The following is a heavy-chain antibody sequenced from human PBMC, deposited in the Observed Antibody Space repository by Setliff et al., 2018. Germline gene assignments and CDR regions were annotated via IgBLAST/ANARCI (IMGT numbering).Heavy chain of an antibody. CDR3: ARAPGRNIRGDY. D-gene: IGHD3-10*01. CDR2: IYQSGTT. V-gene: IGHV4-4*02. Sequence: SETLSLTCTVSGESIRSNNWWNWVRQPPGKGLEWIGDIYQSGTTNYNPSLKSRVTISAHTPKNQFSLKLKSVTAADAAVYFCARAPGRNIRGDYWGQGALVTVSS. J-gene: IGHJ4*02. CDR1: GESIRSNNW.